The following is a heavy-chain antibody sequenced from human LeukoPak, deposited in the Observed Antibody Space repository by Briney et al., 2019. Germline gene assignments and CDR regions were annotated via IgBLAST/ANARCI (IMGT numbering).Heavy chain of an antibody. Sequence: GGSLRLSCAASGFTFSGYSMNWVRQAPGKGLEWVSYISSSSSTIYYADSVKGRFTISRDNAKNSLYLQMNSLRAEDTAVYYCARVRGYYDSSGYWWGQGTLVTVSS. CDR1: GFTFSGYS. D-gene: IGHD3-22*01. J-gene: IGHJ4*02. V-gene: IGHV3-48*04. CDR3: ARVRGYYDSSGYW. CDR2: ISSSSSTI.